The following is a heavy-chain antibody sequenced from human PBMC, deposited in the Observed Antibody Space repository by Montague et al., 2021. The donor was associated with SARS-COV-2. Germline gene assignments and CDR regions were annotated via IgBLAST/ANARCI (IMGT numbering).Heavy chain of an antibody. CDR3: ARYSSGWRVGGIDY. CDR2: IYYSGST. V-gene: IGHV4-39*01. J-gene: IGHJ4*02. Sequence: SDTLSLTCTVSGGSISSSSYYWGWIRQPPGKELEWIGSIYYSGSTYYNPSLKSRVTISVDTSKNQFSLKLSSVTAADTAVYYCARYSSGWRVGGIDYWGQGTLVTVSS. D-gene: IGHD6-19*01. CDR1: GGSISSSSYY.